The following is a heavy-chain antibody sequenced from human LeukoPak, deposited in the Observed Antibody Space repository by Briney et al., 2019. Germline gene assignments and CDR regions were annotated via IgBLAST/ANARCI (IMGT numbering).Heavy chain of an antibody. Sequence: PSETLSLTCTVSGGSISSYSWSWIRQPPGKGLEWIGYISYSGNANYSPSLKSRVTISVDTSKNQFPLKLTSVTAADTAVYYCARRPVTGPNWFDPWGQGTLVTVSS. CDR3: ARRPVTGPNWFDP. CDR2: ISYSGNA. CDR1: GGSISSYS. D-gene: IGHD2-21*02. J-gene: IGHJ5*02. V-gene: IGHV4-59*08.